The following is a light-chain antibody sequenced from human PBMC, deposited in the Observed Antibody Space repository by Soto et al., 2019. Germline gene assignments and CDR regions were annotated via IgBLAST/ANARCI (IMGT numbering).Light chain of an antibody. V-gene: IGLV4-60*02. J-gene: IGLJ3*02. CDR1: SGHSSYI. Sequence: QLVLTQSSSASASLGSSVKLTCTLSSGHSSYIIAWHQQQPGKAPRFLMKLEQSGSYNKGSGLPDRFSGSSSGADRYLTISDLQFEDEADYYCETWDTNTWVFGGGTKVTVL. CDR2: LEQSGSY. CDR3: ETWDTNTWV.